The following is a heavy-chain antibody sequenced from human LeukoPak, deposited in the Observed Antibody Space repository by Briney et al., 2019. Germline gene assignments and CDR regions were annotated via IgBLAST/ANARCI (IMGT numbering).Heavy chain of an antibody. CDR1: GLSFSSYA. CDR3: AKGAAVGGTLDFQH. D-gene: IGHD6-19*01. Sequence: PGGSLRLSCAASGLSFSSYAMSWVRQAPGEGMEWVSAVSGTSTNTYYSDSVKGRFTISRDNSQNTLYLQMNNLEGGDTAVYYCAKGAAVGGTLDFQHWGQGTLVTVSS. CDR2: VSGTSTNT. V-gene: IGHV3-23*01. J-gene: IGHJ1*01.